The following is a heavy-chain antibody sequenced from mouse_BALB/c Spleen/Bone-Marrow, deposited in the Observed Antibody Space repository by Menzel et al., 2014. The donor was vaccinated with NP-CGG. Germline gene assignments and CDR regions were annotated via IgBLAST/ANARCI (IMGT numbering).Heavy chain of an antibody. CDR3: ARIYYYGRDY. D-gene: IGHD1-1*01. CDR2: INPSTGYT. CDR1: GYTFTNYW. V-gene: IGHV1-7*01. Sequence: QVQLQQSGAELAKPGASVKMSCKASGYTFTNYWMHWVKQRPGQGLEWIGYINPSTGYTEYNQKFKDKATLTADKSSXTAYMQLSSLTSEDSAVYYCARIYYYGRDYCIQGTTLTVSS. J-gene: IGHJ2*01.